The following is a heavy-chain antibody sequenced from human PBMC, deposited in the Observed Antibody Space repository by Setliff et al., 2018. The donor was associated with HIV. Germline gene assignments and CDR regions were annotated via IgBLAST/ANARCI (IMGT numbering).Heavy chain of an antibody. CDR3: ARDRPRNFDWSGNWFDP. Sequence: GASVKVSCKASGYTFTSYGMSWVRQAPGQGLEWMGWINTYTGNPTYAQDFTGRFVFSLDTSVSTAYLQISSLKAEDTAVYYCARDRPRNFDWSGNWFDPWGQGTLVTVSS. CDR2: INTYTGNP. V-gene: IGHV7-4-1*02. CDR1: GYTFTSYG. J-gene: IGHJ5*02. D-gene: IGHD3-9*01.